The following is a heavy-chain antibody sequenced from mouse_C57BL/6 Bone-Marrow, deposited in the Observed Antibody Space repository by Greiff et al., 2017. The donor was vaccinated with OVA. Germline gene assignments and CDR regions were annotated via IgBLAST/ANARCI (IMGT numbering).Heavy chain of an antibody. J-gene: IGHJ2*01. Sequence: VQVVESGAELARPGASVKLSCKASGYTFTSYGISWVKQRTGQGLEWIGEIYPRSGNTYYTEKFKGKATLTADKSSSTAYMELRSLTSEDSAVYFCARKGYVFDYWGQGTTLTVSS. D-gene: IGHD2-2*01. CDR3: ARKGYVFDY. CDR2: IYPRSGNT. V-gene: IGHV1-81*01. CDR1: GYTFTSYG.